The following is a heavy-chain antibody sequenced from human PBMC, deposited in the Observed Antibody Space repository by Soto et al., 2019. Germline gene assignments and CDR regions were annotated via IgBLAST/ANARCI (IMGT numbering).Heavy chain of an antibody. CDR3: ARSADNHYDFWSGYYTGIGNFDY. D-gene: IGHD3-3*01. Sequence: SGPTLVNPTETLTLTCTVSGFSLSNARMGVSWIRQPPGKALEWLAHIFSNDEKSYSTSLKSRLTISKDTSKSQVVLTMTNMDPVDTATYYCARSADNHYDFWSGYYTGIGNFDYWGQGTLVTVSS. V-gene: IGHV2-26*01. J-gene: IGHJ4*02. CDR1: GFSLSNARMG. CDR2: IFSNDEK.